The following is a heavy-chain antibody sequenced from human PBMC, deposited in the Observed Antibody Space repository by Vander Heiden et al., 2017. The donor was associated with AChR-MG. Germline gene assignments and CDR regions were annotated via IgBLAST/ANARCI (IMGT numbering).Heavy chain of an antibody. D-gene: IGHD2-15*01. V-gene: IGHV3-30*02. J-gene: IGHJ4*02. Sequence: QVPLVESGGGVVQPGGSLRLSCAASGFTFSSYGMHWVGQAPGKGLEWVAFIRYDGSNKYYADSVKGRFTISRDNSKNTLYLQMNSLRAEDTAVYYCAKDRGGYCSGGSCYPFEYWGQGTLVTVSS. CDR1: GFTFSSYG. CDR3: AKDRGGYCSGGSCYPFEY. CDR2: IRYDGSNK.